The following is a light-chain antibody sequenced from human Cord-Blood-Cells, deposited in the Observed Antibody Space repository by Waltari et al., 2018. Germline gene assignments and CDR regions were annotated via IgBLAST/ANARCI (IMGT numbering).Light chain of an antibody. Sequence: DIQMTPSPSSLSASLGDSVTITCRASQSISSYLNWYPQKPGKAPKLLIYAASSLQSGVPSRFSGSGSGTDITLTISSLQPEDFATYYCQQSYSTPPWTFGQGTKVEIK. V-gene: IGKV1-39*01. CDR1: QSISSY. J-gene: IGKJ1*01. CDR3: QQSYSTPPWT. CDR2: AAS.